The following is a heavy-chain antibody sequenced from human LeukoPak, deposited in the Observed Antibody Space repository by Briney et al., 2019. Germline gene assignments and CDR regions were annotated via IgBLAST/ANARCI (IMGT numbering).Heavy chain of an antibody. Sequence: SETLSLTCTVSGASISDNYWSWIRQPPGKGLEWIGYIYYTGNTNYNPSLKSRVAMSVDTSKNQLSLKLSSVTAADTAVYYCARGNSNDHLAWFGPWGQGTLVSVSS. CDR3: ARGNSNDHLAWFGP. V-gene: IGHV4-59*01. CDR2: IYYTGNT. CDR1: GASISDNY. J-gene: IGHJ5*02. D-gene: IGHD2/OR15-2a*01.